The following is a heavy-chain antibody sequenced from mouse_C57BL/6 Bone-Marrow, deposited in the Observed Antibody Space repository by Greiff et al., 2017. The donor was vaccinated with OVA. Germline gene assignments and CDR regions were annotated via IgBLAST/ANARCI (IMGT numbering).Heavy chain of an antibody. J-gene: IGHJ4*01. CDR2: IHPNSGST. CDR3: AREGTYDSNYVGTYYAMDY. D-gene: IGHD2-5*01. Sequence: QVQLQQPGAELVKPGASVKLSCKASGYTFTSYWMHWVKQRPGQGLEWIGMIHPNSGSTNYNEKFKSKATLTVDKSSSTAYMQLSSLTSEDSAVYYCAREGTYDSNYVGTYYAMDYWGQGTSVTVSS. V-gene: IGHV1-64*01. CDR1: GYTFTSYW.